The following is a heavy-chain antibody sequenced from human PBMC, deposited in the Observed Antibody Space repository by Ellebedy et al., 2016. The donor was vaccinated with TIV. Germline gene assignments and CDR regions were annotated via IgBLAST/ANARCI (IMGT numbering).Heavy chain of an antibody. Sequence: GESLKISCVASGFTFNTYGMYWVRQAQGKGLEWVAVTSSDGSNKYYADSVKGRFTISRDNSKNTLYLEMSSLRAEDTAVYYCAKKRPGSYYAGPDYWGQGTLVTVSS. CDR1: GFTFNTYG. J-gene: IGHJ4*02. V-gene: IGHV3-30*18. CDR3: AKKRPGSYYAGPDY. D-gene: IGHD3-10*01. CDR2: TSSDGSNK.